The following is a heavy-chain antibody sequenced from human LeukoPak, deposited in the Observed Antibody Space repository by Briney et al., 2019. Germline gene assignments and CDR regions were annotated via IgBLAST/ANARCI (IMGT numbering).Heavy chain of an antibody. V-gene: IGHV1-2*02. J-gene: IGHJ6*02. D-gene: IGHD5-18*01. CDR3: ARGGYSYGEDPYYYYYGMDV. CDR2: INPNSGGT. CDR1: GYTFTGYY. Sequence: GASVKVSCKASGYTFTGYYMHWVRQAPGQGLEWMGWINPNSGGTNYAQKFQGRVTMTRDTSISTAYMELSRLRSDDTAVYYCARGGYSYGEDPYYYYYGMDVWGQGTTVTVSS.